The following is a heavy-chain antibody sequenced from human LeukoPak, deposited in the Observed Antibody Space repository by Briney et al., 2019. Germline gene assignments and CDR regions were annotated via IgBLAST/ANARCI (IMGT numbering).Heavy chain of an antibody. V-gene: IGHV3-33*01. Sequence: GRSLRLSCEASGFTFSSYGMHWVRQAPGKGLEWVAVIWYDGSNKYYADSVKGRFTISRDNYKNTLYLQLNNLRADDTAVYYCPRESDEIAVDHDYWGRGTVVSVSS. CDR2: IWYDGSNK. CDR1: GFTFSSYG. J-gene: IGHJ4*02. CDR3: PRESDEIAVDHDY. D-gene: IGHD6-19*01.